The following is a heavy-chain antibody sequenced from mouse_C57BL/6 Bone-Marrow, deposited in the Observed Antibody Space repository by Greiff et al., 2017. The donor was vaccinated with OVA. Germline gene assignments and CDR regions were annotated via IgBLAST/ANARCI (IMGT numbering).Heavy chain of an antibody. Sequence: QVQLQQSGPELVKPGASVKISCKASGYAFSSSCMNWVKQRPGKGLEWIGRIYPGDGDTNYNGKFKGKATLTADKSSSTAYMQLSSLTSEDSAVYFCARVYVGYYVPFDYWGQGTTLTVSS. CDR2: IYPGDGDT. CDR1: GYAFSSSC. J-gene: IGHJ2*01. D-gene: IGHD2-3*01. CDR3: ARVYVGYYVPFDY. V-gene: IGHV1-82*01.